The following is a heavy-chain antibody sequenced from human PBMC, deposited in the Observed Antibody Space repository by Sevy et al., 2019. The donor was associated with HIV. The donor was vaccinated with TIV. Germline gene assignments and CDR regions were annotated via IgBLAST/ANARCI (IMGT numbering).Heavy chain of an antibody. J-gene: IGHJ4*02. CDR3: ATAPGYYDSAPFDY. V-gene: IGHV3-15*01. D-gene: IGHD3-22*01. CDR2: IKSKIDGETT. CDR1: GFTFNNAW. Sequence: GGSLRLSCAVSGFTFNNAWMNWVRQAPGTGLQWVGLIKSKIDGETTDYAAPVKGRFTISRDDSKKTLYQQMNSRKIEDTAVYYCATAPGYYDSAPFDYWGPGTLVTVSS.